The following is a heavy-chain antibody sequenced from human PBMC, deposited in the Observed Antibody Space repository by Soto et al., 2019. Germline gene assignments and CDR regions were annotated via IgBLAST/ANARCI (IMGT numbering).Heavy chain of an antibody. CDR1: GGSISSYY. D-gene: IGHD6-19*01. J-gene: IGHJ6*02. V-gene: IGHV4-59*01. CDR2: IYYSGST. CDR3: AGGSPGAVAGDYYYYGMDV. Sequence: SETLSLTCTVSGGSISSYYWSWIRQPPGKGLEWIGYIYYSGSTNYNPSLKSRVTISVDTSKNQFSLKLSSVTAADTAVYYCAGGSPGAVAGDYYYYGMDVWGQGTTVTVSS.